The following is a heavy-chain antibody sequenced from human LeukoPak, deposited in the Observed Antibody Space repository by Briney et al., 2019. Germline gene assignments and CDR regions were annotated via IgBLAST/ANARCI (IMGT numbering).Heavy chain of an antibody. CDR1: GYTFTGYC. D-gene: IGHD4-17*01. CDR3: ATDYGDYGSWFDP. J-gene: IGHJ5*02. Sequence: ASVKVSCKASGYTFTGYCMHWVRQAPGQGLEWMGRINPNSGGTNYAQKFQGRVTMTRDTSISTAYMELSRLRSDDTAVYYCATDYGDYGSWFDPWGQGTLVTVPS. V-gene: IGHV1-2*06. CDR2: INPNSGGT.